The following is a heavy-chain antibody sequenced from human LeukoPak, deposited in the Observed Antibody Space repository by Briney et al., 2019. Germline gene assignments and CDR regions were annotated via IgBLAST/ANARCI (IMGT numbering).Heavy chain of an antibody. CDR1: GYSFTTYG. CDR3: ARYYDSHGQYCFDY. D-gene: IGHD3-22*01. J-gene: IGHJ4*02. Sequence: ASVKVSCKASGYSFTTYGISWVRQAPGQGLEWMVWISTYNGNTDYAQKFQGRVTMTTDTSTSTAYMELRSLRSDDTAVYYCARYYDSHGQYCFDYWGQGTLVTVSS. CDR2: ISTYNGNT. V-gene: IGHV1-18*01.